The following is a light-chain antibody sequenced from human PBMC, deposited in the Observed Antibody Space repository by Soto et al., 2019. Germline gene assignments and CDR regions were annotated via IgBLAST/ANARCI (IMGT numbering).Light chain of an antibody. CDR2: SNN. J-gene: IGLJ3*02. Sequence: QSVLTQPPSVSGTTGQKVTVSCSGSRYNIEVNAVNWYQQVPGTAPKVLIYSNNQRPSGVPDRFSGSQSGTSASLAISGLQSEDEADYYCETWDDSLNGRVFGGGTKRTVL. V-gene: IGLV1-44*01. CDR1: RYNIEVNA. CDR3: ETWDDSLNGRV.